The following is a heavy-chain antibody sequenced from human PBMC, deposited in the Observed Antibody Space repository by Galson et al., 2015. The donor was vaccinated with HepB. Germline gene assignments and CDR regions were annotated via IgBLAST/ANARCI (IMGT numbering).Heavy chain of an antibody. D-gene: IGHD3-3*01. CDR1: GFTFSSYG. V-gene: IGHV3-30*18. CDR3: AKDLGSRCLEWLGGFQH. CDR2: ISYDGSNK. J-gene: IGHJ1*01. Sequence: SLRLSCAASGFTFSSYGMHWVRQAPGKGLEWVAVISYDGSNKYYADSVKGRFTISRDNSKNTLYLQMNSLRAEDTAVYYCAKDLGSRCLEWLGGFQHWGQGTLVTVSS.